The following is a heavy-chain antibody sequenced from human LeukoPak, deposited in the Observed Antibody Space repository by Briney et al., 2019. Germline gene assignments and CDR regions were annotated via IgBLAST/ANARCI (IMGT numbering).Heavy chain of an antibody. D-gene: IGHD3-10*01. CDR1: GYTFTSYG. CDR2: ISAYNGNT. V-gene: IGHV1-18*01. Sequence: ASVKVSCKASGYTFTSYGISWVRQAPGQGLEWMGWISAYNGNTNYAQKLQGRVTMTTDTSTSTAYMELRSLRSDDTAVYYCARDNYYGSGSYYTGVDYWGQGTLSPSPQ. CDR3: ARDNYYGSGSYYTGVDY. J-gene: IGHJ4*02.